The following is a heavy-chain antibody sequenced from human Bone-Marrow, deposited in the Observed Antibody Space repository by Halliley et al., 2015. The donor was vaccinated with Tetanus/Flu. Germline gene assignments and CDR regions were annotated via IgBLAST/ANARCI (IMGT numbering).Heavy chain of an antibody. Sequence: AASGFTFSSYSMNWVRQAPGKGLEWVSCISGGSSYIYYADSVKGRFTISRDNAKNSLYLQMNSLRAEDTAVYYCARDLSYSFDSSGPSPAYFDYWGQGALVTVSS. CDR2: ISGGSSYI. CDR1: GFTFSSYS. D-gene: IGHD3-22*01. CDR3: ARDLSYSFDSSGPSPAYFDY. V-gene: IGHV3-21*01. J-gene: IGHJ4*02.